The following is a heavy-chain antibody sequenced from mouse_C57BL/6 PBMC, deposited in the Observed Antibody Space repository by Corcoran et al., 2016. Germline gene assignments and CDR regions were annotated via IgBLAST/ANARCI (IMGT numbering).Heavy chain of an antibody. CDR2: IYPGSGNT. CDR1: GYTFTDYY. D-gene: IGHD4-1*01. V-gene: IGHV1-76*01. J-gene: IGHJ2*01. Sequence: QVQLKQSGPELVRPGASVKLSCKASGYTFTDYYINWVKQRHGQGLEWIARIYPGSGNTYYNEKFKGKATLTADKSSSTAYMQLSSLTSEDSSVYFCAKRGSVTGLGYWGQGTTLTVSS. CDR3: AKRGSVTGLGY.